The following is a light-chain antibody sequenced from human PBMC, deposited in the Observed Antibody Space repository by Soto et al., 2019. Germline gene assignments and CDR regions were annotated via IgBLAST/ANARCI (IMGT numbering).Light chain of an antibody. J-gene: IGKJ1*01. Sequence: DIQMTQSPSTLSASVGDRVTITCRASQSISSWLAWYQQKPGKAPKLLIYDASSLESGVPSRFSGSGSGTEFTLTISSLQPDDFATYYCQQHNSYWTFGQGTEVDIK. CDR2: DAS. CDR3: QQHNSYWT. CDR1: QSISSW. V-gene: IGKV1-5*01.